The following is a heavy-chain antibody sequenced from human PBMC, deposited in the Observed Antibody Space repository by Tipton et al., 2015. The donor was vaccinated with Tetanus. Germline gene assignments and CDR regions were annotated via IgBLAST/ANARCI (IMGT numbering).Heavy chain of an antibody. Sequence: TLSLTCTVSGGSIRSYYWTWIRQPPGRGLEWIGYVNYSGSTNYSPSLRRRVTLSVDTSKNQFSLKLSSVTAADTAVYYCARIGWLQQNKPAFDIWGQGTVVTVSS. J-gene: IGHJ3*02. CDR1: GGSIRSYY. D-gene: IGHD6-19*01. CDR3: ARIGWLQQNKPAFDI. CDR2: VNYSGST. V-gene: IGHV4-59*01.